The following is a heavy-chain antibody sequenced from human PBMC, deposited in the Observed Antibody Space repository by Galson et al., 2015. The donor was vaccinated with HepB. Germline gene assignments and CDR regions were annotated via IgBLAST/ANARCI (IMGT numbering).Heavy chain of an antibody. CDR1: GFTFSSYG. V-gene: IGHV3-30*18. CDR2: ISYDGSNK. J-gene: IGHJ4*02. Sequence: SLRLSCAASGFTFSSYGMHWVRQAPGKGLEWVAVISYDGSNKYYVDSVKGRFTISRDNSKNTLYLQMNSLRAEDTAVYYCAKDLFKLLQYYFDYWGPGTLVTVSS. CDR3: AKDLFKLLQYYFDY. D-gene: IGHD2-15*01.